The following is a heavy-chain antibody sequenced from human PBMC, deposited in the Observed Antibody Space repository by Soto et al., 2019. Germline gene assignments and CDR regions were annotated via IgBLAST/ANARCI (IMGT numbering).Heavy chain of an antibody. V-gene: IGHV3-9*01. Sequence: EVQLVESGGGFVQPGRSLRLTCTASGITFDEYAMHWVRQAPGKGLEWVSSITWHSGKIGYTESAKGRFTISRDNAKNSLYLQMNSLRPEDTAVYYCGKALGSAKLTAVDSWGQGVLVTVSS. D-gene: IGHD2-21*02. CDR3: GKALGSAKLTAVDS. CDR2: ITWHSGKI. CDR1: GITFDEYA. J-gene: IGHJ4*02.